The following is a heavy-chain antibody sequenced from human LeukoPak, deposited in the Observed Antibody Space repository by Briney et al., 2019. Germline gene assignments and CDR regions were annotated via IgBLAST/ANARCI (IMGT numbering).Heavy chain of an antibody. CDR3: ARPSGYSSSGDAFDI. J-gene: IGHJ3*02. CDR2: ISSSGSTM. CDR1: GFIISDYY. Sequence: GGSLRLSCAASGFIISDYYMNWIRQAPGKGLEWVSYISSSGSTMYYADYVRGRFTISWDSTNNSLYLEMNSLRAEDTAVYYCARPSGYSSSGDAFDIWGQGTMVTVSS. V-gene: IGHV3-11*04. D-gene: IGHD6-6*01.